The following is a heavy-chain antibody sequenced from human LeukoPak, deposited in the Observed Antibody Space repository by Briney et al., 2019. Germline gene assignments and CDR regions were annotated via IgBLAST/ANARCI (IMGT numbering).Heavy chain of an antibody. D-gene: IGHD2-8*01. Sequence: GGSLRLSCAASGFSFSDYYMTCIRQAPGKGLEWVSYVSGSGSYTNYADSVKGRFTISRDSAKNSLYLQMNSLRVEDTAVYYCARDLMRQVGYWGQGTLVTVSS. CDR1: GFSFSDYY. CDR2: VSGSGSYT. J-gene: IGHJ4*02. V-gene: IGHV3-11*06. CDR3: ARDLMRQVGY.